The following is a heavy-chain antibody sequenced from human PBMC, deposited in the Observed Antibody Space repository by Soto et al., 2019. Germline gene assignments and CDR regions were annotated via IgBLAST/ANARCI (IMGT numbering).Heavy chain of an antibody. V-gene: IGHV3-48*02. J-gene: IGHJ4*02. CDR3: ARDAQNADYDY. D-gene: IGHD3-16*01. CDR2: IHGTRSII. Sequence: EVQLVESGGGLVQPGGSLRLSCEVSGFTFSIHAMNWVRQAPGKGLEWVAYIHGTRSIIYYADSVKGRFTISRDNAKNSLFLQMDSLRDEDTAVYYCARDAQNADYDYWGQGTLVTVSS. CDR1: GFTFSIHA.